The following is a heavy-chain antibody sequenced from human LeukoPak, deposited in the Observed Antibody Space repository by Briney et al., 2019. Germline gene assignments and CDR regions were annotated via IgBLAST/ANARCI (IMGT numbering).Heavy chain of an antibody. V-gene: IGHV1-18*01. D-gene: IGHD3-22*01. CDR2: ISAYNGNT. Sequence: GASVKVSCKASGYTFTSYDINWVRQATGQGLEWMGWISAYNGNTNYAQKLQGRVTMTTDTSTSTAYMELRSLRSDDTAVYYCARDSGEDYYDSSGYPYFDYWGQGTLVTVSS. CDR1: GYTFTSYD. J-gene: IGHJ4*02. CDR3: ARDSGEDYYDSSGYPYFDY.